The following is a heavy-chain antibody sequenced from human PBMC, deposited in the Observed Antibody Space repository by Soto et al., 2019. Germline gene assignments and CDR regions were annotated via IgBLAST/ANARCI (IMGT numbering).Heavy chain of an antibody. CDR3: AKEITAGVVYRYYFDC. Sequence: GGSLRLSCAASGFTFSSYAMNWVRQAPGKGLEWVSFVSDSGSSTYYTDSVEGRFTISRDNSKNTLYLQMNSLRAEDTAVYYCAKEITAGVVYRYYFDCCGQGTLLTVSS. CDR1: GFTFSSYA. D-gene: IGHD3-16*02. J-gene: IGHJ4*02. CDR2: VSDSGSST. V-gene: IGHV3-23*01.